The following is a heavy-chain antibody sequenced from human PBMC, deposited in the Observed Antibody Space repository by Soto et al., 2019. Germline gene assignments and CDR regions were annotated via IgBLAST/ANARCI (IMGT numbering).Heavy chain of an antibody. D-gene: IGHD2-15*01. V-gene: IGHV3-33*01. CDR2: IWYDGSSK. J-gene: IGHJ4*02. CDR1: VFTFSTYG. Sequence: PVGSLRLSCASSVFTFSTYGMNCVRQSPGKWLEWMALIWYDGSSKYYADSVKGRFTISRDNSKSALYLQMNSLRVEDTALYYCARGPGYCSGDSCYVRAMSEDWGQGTLVIVSS. CDR3: ARGPGYCSGDSCYVRAMSED.